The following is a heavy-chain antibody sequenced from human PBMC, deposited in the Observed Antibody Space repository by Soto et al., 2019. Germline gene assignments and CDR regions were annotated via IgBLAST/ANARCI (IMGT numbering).Heavy chain of an antibody. V-gene: IGHV4-30-2*01. CDR2: IYHTGST. CDR3: ARGFGFGPAFDY. Sequence: TLSLTCTVSGDSISTGGYSWSWIRQPPGKGLEWIGYIYHTGSTHHNPSLKSRVTMSVGKSKNQFSLKLSSATAADTAVYYCARGFGFGPAFDYWGPGTLVTVSS. J-gene: IGHJ4*02. CDR1: GDSISTGGYS. D-gene: IGHD5-18*01.